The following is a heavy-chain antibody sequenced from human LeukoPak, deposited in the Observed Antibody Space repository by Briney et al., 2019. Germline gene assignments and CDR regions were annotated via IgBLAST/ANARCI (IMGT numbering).Heavy chain of an antibody. CDR1: GFTFSSYS. CDR2: ISSSSSYI. V-gene: IGHV3-21*01. J-gene: IGHJ4*02. CDR3: ASASSGWYRGSY. Sequence: GGSLRLSCAASGFTFSSYSMNWARQAPGKGLEWVSSISSSSSYIYYADSVKGRFTISRDNAKNSLYLQMNSLRAEDTAVYYCASASSGWYRGSYWGQGTLVTVSS. D-gene: IGHD6-19*01.